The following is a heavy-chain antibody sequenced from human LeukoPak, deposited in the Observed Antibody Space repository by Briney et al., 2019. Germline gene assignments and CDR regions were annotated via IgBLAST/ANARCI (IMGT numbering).Heavy chain of an antibody. CDR2: ISWNSGSI. J-gene: IGHJ6*02. V-gene: IGHV3-9*01. D-gene: IGHD1-26*01. Sequence: SGGSLRLSCAASGFTFDDYAMNWVRQAPGKGLEWVSGISWNSGSIGYADFVKGRFTISRDNAKNSLYLQMNSLRAEDTALYYCAKGPDTLLGGMDVWGQGTTVTVSS. CDR1: GFTFDDYA. CDR3: AKGPDTLLGGMDV.